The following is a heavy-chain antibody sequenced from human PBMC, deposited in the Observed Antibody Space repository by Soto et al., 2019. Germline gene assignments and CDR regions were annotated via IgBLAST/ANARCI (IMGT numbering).Heavy chain of an antibody. CDR2: IMPIFGSA. CDR3: ARQFDSDTTGYYYAY. V-gene: IGHV1-69*13. CDR1: GGTFSRNT. Sequence: SVKDSCNASGGTFSRNTISWVREAPVQGLEWMGGIMPIFGSANYAQKFQGRVTITADENTRTVYMELSRLRSEDTAVYYCARQFDSDTTGYYYAYWGQGTLVTVSS. D-gene: IGHD3-22*01. J-gene: IGHJ4*02.